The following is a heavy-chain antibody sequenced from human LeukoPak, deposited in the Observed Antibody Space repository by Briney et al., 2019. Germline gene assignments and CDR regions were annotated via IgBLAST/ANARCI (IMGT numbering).Heavy chain of an antibody. V-gene: IGHV4-59*02. D-gene: IGHD5-24*01. Sequence: GSLRLSCAASGFTVSSNYMSWIRQPPGKGLEWIGYIYYSGSTNYNPSLKSRVTISVDPSKNQFSLKLSSVTAADTAVYYCATGRDGYNSGWGQGTLVTVSS. J-gene: IGHJ4*02. CDR2: IYYSGST. CDR1: GFTVSSNY. CDR3: ATGRDGYNSG.